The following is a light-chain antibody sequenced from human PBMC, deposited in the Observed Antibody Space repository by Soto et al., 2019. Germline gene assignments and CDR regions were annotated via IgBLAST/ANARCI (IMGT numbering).Light chain of an antibody. CDR2: WAI. V-gene: IGKV4-1*01. J-gene: IGKJ1*01. Sequence: IVMTHSPAFMSVSLGERATLNCKSSPSIFDCSDDKKVLARYQQKPGQPPKLLIYWAIARESGVPDRFSGSVSDTEFTLTFSIMIGKEAAVDYAVHYYSHSGTFGPGTKVDI. CDR3: VHYYSHSGT. CDR1: PSIFDCSDDKKV.